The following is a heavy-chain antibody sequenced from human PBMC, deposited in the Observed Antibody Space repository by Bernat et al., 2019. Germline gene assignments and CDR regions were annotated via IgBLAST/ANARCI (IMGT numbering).Heavy chain of an antibody. V-gene: IGHV1-69*12. CDR3: AGGGIAAAGTGLDY. CDR1: GGTFSSYA. CDR2: IIPIFGTA. J-gene: IGHJ4*02. Sequence: QVQLVQSGAEVKKPGSSVKVSCKASGGTFSSYAISWVRQAPGQGLEWMGGIIPIFGTANYAQKFKGRVTITGEESTSTAYMGLSSLRSEDTGVYYCAGGGIAAAGTGLDYWGQGTLVTVSS. D-gene: IGHD6-13*01.